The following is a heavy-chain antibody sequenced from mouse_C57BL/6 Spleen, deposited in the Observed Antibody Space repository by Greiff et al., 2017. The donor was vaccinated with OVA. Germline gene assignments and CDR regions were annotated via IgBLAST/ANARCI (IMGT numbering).Heavy chain of an antibody. V-gene: IGHV1-69*01. Sequence: QVQLQQPGAELVMPGASVKLSCKASGYTFTSYWMHWVKQRPGQGLEWIGEIDPSDSYTNYNQKFKGKSTLTVDKSSSTAYMQLSSLTSEDSAVYYCASRKRDYYGFDYWGQGTTLTVSS. D-gene: IGHD1-1*01. CDR2: IDPSDSYT. CDR1: GYTFTSYW. J-gene: IGHJ2*01. CDR3: ASRKRDYYGFDY.